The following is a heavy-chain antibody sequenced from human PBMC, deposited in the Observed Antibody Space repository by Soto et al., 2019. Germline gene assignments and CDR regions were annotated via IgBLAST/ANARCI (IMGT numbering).Heavy chain of an antibody. CDR3: ARSIAAAVDFDY. CDR1: GFTFSSYG. CDR2: ITGSSSTI. V-gene: IGHV3-48*01. D-gene: IGHD6-13*01. Sequence: GGSLRLSCAASGFTFSSYGMHWVRQAPGKGLEWVSHITGSSSTIYYADSVKGRFTISRDNAKNSLYLQMNTLRSDDTAVYYCARSIAAAVDFDYWGQGTLVTVSS. J-gene: IGHJ4*02.